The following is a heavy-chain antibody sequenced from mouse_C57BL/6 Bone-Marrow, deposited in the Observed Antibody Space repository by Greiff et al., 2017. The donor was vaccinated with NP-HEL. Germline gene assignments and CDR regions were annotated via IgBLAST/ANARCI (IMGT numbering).Heavy chain of an antibody. J-gene: IGHJ2*01. CDR1: GYAFSSSW. D-gene: IGHD5-1-1*01. CDR3: AKNTRYFDY. CDR2: IYPGDGDT. Sequence: QVQLQQSGPELVKPGASVKISCEASGYAFSSSWMNWVKQRPGKGLEWIGRIYPGDGDTNYNGKFKGKATLTADKSSSTAYMQLSSLTSEDSAVYFCAKNTRYFDYWGQGTTLTVSS. V-gene: IGHV1-82*01.